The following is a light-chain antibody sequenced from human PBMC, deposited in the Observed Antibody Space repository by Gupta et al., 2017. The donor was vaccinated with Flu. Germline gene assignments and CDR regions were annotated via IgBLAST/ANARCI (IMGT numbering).Light chain of an antibody. CDR1: TSDVGGDNS. Sequence: QSALTQPASVSGSPVPSSNISCTGTTSDVGGDNSVSWYQQRPGTAPKLMIYDVTNRPSGAAHPVSGSKSGDTAALTIPSLPAAEEAAYYYSSYTKGSTSVVDFGGGTKLTDL. CDR2: DVT. V-gene: IGLV2-14*01. CDR3: SSYTKGSTSVVD. J-gene: IGLJ2*01.